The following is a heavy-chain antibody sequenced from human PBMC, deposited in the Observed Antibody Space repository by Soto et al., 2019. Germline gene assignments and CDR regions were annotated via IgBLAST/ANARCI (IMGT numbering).Heavy chain of an antibody. J-gene: IGHJ5*02. CDR3: ARVKHYYASAHAEIRFDP. V-gene: IGHV4-59*01. CDR1: GGSISNYY. D-gene: IGHD3-10*01. Sequence: SETLSLTCTVSGGSISNYYWSWIRQSPGKGLEWIGYMYESGSTNYNPSLKSRVTISEDKSKNQFSLRLSSVTAADTAIYYCARVKHYYASAHAEIRFDPWGQGTLVTVSS. CDR2: MYESGST.